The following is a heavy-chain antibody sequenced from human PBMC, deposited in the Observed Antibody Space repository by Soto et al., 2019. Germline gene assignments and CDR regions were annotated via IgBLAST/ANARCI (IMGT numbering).Heavy chain of an antibody. Sequence: GGSLRLSCSVSGFTFSSYTMHWVRQAPGKGLEYVSAISGDGGNTHYADSVKGRFTISRDNIKNTLFLQMSSLRPEDTAVYYCVNGNWGQGTLVTVSS. J-gene: IGHJ4*02. D-gene: IGHD2-15*01. V-gene: IGHV3-64D*08. CDR3: VNGN. CDR2: ISGDGGNT. CDR1: GFTFSSYT.